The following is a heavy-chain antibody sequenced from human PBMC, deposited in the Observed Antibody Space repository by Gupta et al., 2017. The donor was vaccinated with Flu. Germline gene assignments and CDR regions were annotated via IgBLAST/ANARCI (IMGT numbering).Heavy chain of an antibody. CDR2: IMPIFGTT. D-gene: IGHD4-23*01. Sequence: QVQLVQPGAGMKKPGSAGKVACKASGGTSSTYTVSGVRQAPGQGLEWMGGIMPIFGTTNYAQKFQGRVTITADESSATVFMELGGLTSDDTAVYYCARPFGANSDDWYFDLWGRGTLVSVST. CDR3: ARPFGANSDDWYFDL. V-gene: IGHV1-69*01. CDR1: GGTSSTYT. J-gene: IGHJ2*01.